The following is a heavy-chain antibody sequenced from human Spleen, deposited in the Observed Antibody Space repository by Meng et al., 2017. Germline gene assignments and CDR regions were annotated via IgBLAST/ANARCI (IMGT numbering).Heavy chain of an antibody. CDR2: INPGTGGT. J-gene: IGHJ4*02. CDR3: ASGMAVIDY. D-gene: IGHD5-24*01. Sequence: QRVQSATEVKKPGASVKLSCKTSGYTFTGYFMHWVRQAPGQGLEWMGRINPGTGGTDYAQKFHGRVAMTSDTSINTAYMELSRLKSDDTAVYFCASGMAVIDYWGQGTLVTVSS. V-gene: IGHV1-2*06. CDR1: GYTFTGYF.